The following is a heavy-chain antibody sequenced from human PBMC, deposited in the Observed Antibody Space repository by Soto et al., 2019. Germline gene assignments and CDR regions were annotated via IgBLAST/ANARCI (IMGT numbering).Heavy chain of an antibody. CDR1: GYTFSSSY. Sequence: GASVKVSCKASGYTFSSSYIHWVRQAPGQGLEWMGVINPSAGSTSYAQKFQGRVAMTRDTSTSTVYMELNSLRSQDTAVYWCARDMRTTGATLNYWGQGTLVTVSS. D-gene: IGHD7-27*01. CDR3: ARDMRTTGATLNY. J-gene: IGHJ4*02. CDR2: INPSAGST. V-gene: IGHV1-46*01.